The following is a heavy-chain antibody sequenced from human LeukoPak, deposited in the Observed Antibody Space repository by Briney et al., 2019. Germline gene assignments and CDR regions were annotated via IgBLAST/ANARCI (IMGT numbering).Heavy chain of an antibody. CDR3: ARDPWPGPQAFDI. V-gene: IGHV1-69*13. CDR2: IIPIFGTA. J-gene: IGHJ3*02. Sequence: SVKVSCKASGGTFSSYAISWVRQAPGQGLEWMGGIIPIFGTANYAQKFQGRVTITADESTSTAYMELSSLRSEDTAVYYCARDPWPGPQAFDIWGQGTMVTVSS. D-gene: IGHD3-10*01. CDR1: GGTFSSYA.